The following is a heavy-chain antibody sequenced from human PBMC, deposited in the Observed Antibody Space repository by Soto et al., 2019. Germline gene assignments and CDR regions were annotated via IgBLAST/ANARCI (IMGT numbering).Heavy chain of an antibody. CDR3: ASSSDIVVVPAAIGI. V-gene: IGHV5-10-1*01. CDR1: GYSFTSYW. D-gene: IGHD2-2*01. Sequence: PGESLKISCKGSGYSFTSYWISWVRQMPGKGLEWMGRIDPSDSYTNYSPSFKGHVTITADKSISTAYLQWSSLKASDTAMYYCASSSDIVVVPAAIGIWGQGTMVTVSS. CDR2: IDPSDSYT. J-gene: IGHJ3*02.